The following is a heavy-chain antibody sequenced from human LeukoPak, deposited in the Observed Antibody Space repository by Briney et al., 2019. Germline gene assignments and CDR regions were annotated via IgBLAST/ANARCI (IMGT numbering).Heavy chain of an antibody. CDR1: GGSISSYY. V-gene: IGHV4-59*08. J-gene: IGHJ4*02. D-gene: IGHD3-10*01. Sequence: SETQSLTCTVSGGSISSYYWSWIRQPPGKGLEWIGYIYYSGSTNYNPSLKSRVTIPVDTSKNQFSLKLSSVTAADTAVYYCARNEYGYGELLLIDYWGQGTLVTVSS. CDR2: IYYSGST. CDR3: ARNEYGYGELLLIDY.